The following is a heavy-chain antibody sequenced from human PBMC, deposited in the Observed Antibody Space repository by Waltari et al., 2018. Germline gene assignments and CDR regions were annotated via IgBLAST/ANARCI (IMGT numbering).Heavy chain of an antibody. Sequence: QMQMQESGPGLVKPSGTLSVTCTVSGASMSSGDWWSWVRQSPEKGLEWIGQIQRSGRTHYNPSFESRVSISIDPSSNQFSLKMTSTTAADTAVYYCARDRGRGIYLDSWGRGTLVTVSA. CDR3: ARDRGRGIYLDS. D-gene: IGHD2-15*01. J-gene: IGHJ4*02. CDR1: GASMSSGDW. CDR2: IQRSGRT. V-gene: IGHV4-4*02.